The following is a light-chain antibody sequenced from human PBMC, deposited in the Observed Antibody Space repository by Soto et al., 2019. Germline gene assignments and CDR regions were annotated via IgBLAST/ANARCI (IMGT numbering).Light chain of an antibody. CDR2: GAS. J-gene: IGKJ1*01. CDR1: QSVSSNS. V-gene: IGKV3-20*01. CDR3: QEYLQWPPGM. Sequence: EIVLTQSPGTLSLSPGERATLSCRASQSVSSNSLVWYQQKPGQAPRLLISGASSRATGIPDRFSGSGSGTDFTLTISRLEPEDFAVYYCQEYLQWPPGMFGQGTTVDMK.